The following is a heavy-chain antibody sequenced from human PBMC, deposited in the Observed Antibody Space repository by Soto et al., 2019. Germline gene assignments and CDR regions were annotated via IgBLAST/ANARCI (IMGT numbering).Heavy chain of an antibody. CDR2: IKSKTDGGTT. Sequence: ESGGGLVKPGGSLRLSCAASGFTFSNAWMNWVRQAPGKGLEWVGRIKSKTDGGTTDYAAPVKGRFTISRDDSKNTLYLQMNSLKTEDTAVYYCTTGSYCSSTSCPLYYYYGMDVWGQGTTVTVSS. V-gene: IGHV3-15*07. D-gene: IGHD2-2*01. CDR3: TTGSYCSSTSCPLYYYYGMDV. J-gene: IGHJ6*02. CDR1: GFTFSNAW.